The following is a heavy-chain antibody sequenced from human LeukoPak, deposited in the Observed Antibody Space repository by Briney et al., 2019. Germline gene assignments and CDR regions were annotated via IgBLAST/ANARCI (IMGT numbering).Heavy chain of an antibody. CDR1: GYSLTGYY. V-gene: IGHV1-2*02. CDR2: INPNSGGT. Sequence: ASVKVSCKHSGYSLTGYYMHWVRPAPGQGLERMGWINPNSGGTNEAQKFQGRVTMTKDTAISTAYMELRRLRSDDTAVYYCARWQERVPFDIWGQGTMVSVS. J-gene: IGHJ3*02. D-gene: IGHD1-26*01. CDR3: ARWQERVPFDI.